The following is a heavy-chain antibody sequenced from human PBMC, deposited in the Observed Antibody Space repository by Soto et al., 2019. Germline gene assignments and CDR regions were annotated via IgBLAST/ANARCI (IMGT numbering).Heavy chain of an antibody. CDR3: ARVENDYGEQYYFDY. CDR1: GYSFAGYW. Sequence: PGESLKISCKGSGYSFAGYWITWVRQKPGKGLEWMGRIDPSDSQTYYSPSFRGHVTISVTKSITTVFLQWSSLRASDTAMYYCARVENDYGEQYYFDYWGQGTLVTVSS. V-gene: IGHV5-10-1*01. J-gene: IGHJ4*02. CDR2: IDPSDSQT. D-gene: IGHD4-17*01.